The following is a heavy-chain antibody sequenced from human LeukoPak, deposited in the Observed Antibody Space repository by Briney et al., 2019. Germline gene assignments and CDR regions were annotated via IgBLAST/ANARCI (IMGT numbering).Heavy chain of an antibody. V-gene: IGHV6-1*01. J-gene: IGHJ4*02. Sequence: PSQTLSLTCAISGDSVSSNSAAWNWIRQSPSRGLEWLGRTYYRSKWHSYYAPSVKSRMTINPDTSKNQFSLQLKSVTPEDTAVYYCARMVGLVSDFWGQGTLVTVSS. CDR3: ARMVGLVSDF. CDR2: TYYRSKWHS. D-gene: IGHD3-10*01. CDR1: GDSVSSNSAA.